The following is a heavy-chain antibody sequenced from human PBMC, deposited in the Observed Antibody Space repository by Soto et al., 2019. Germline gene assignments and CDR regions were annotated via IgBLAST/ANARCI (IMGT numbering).Heavy chain of an antibody. Sequence: QVQLVQSGAEVKKPGSSVKVSCKASGGTFSSYAISWVRQAPGQGLEWMGGIIPIFGTANYAQKFQGRVTITADESTSTAYMELSSLRSEDTAVDYCARDNGARQWRVSPYFDSCGQGTLVTVSS. V-gene: IGHV1-69*12. CDR1: GGTFSSYA. D-gene: IGHD6-19*01. CDR2: IIPIFGTA. J-gene: IGHJ4*02. CDR3: ARDNGARQWRVSPYFDS.